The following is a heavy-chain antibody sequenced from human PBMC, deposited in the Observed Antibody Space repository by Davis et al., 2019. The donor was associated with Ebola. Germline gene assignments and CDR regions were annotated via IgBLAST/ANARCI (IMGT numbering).Heavy chain of an antibody. CDR3: ARDQGIWGSYRYTGQLFDY. Sequence: MPSETLSLTCAVYGGSFSGYYWSWIRQPPGKGLEWIGYIYYSGSTNYNPSLKSRVTISVDTSKNQFSLKLSSVTAADTAVYYCARDQGIWGSYRYTGQLFDYWGQGTLVTVSS. V-gene: IGHV4-34*01. CDR2: IYYSGST. D-gene: IGHD3-16*02. J-gene: IGHJ4*02. CDR1: GGSFSGYY.